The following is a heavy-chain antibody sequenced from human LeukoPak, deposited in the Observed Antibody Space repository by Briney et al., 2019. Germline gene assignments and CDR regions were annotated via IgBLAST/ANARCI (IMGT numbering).Heavy chain of an antibody. Sequence: GGSLRLSCAASGFTFSSYAMSWVRQAPGKGLEWVSGISGSGGAIYYADSVKGRFIISRDNSKNTLYLQMNSLRAEDTAVYYCAKDLIFTGGDYWGQGTLVTVSS. J-gene: IGHJ4*02. CDR3: AKDLIFTGGDY. V-gene: IGHV3-23*01. D-gene: IGHD2-8*02. CDR1: GFTFSSYA. CDR2: ISGSGGAI.